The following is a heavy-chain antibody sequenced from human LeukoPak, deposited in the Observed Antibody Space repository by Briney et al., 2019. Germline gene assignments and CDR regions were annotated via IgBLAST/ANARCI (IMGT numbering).Heavy chain of an antibody. CDR1: GFTFTSYA. Sequence: PGGSLRLSCAASGFTFTSYALSWVRQAPGGGLQWLSSSCGTGACTYYSDSVKGRFTIFRDNSKSTLYLQMSSLRVEDTAIYFCARGMFFDTSASDFWGQGTLVTVSS. J-gene: IGHJ4*02. CDR2: SCGTGACT. CDR3: ARGMFFDTSASDF. V-gene: IGHV3-23*01. D-gene: IGHD3-22*01.